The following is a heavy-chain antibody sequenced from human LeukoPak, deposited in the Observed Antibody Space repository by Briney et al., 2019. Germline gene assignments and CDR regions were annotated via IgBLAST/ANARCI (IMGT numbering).Heavy chain of an antibody. CDR3: VRAEVYLWEKHRYSYHFDF. CDR1: GYSFTDYW. V-gene: IGHV5-51*01. Sequence: GESLKISCKTSGYSFTDYWIGWVRQMPGKGLEWMGFIYPSDSGTRYSPSFQGQVTISADKSISTVYLYWSSLRASDTAIYYCVRAEVYLWEKHRYSYHFDFWGQGTLVTVSS. CDR2: IYPSDSGT. D-gene: IGHD3-16*02. J-gene: IGHJ4*02.